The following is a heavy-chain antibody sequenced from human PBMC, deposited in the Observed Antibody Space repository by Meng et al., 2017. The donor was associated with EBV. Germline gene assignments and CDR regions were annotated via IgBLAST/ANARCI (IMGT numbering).Heavy chain of an antibody. V-gene: IGHV1-2*06. CDR1: GYTFTGYY. J-gene: IGHJ4*02. D-gene: IGHD6-19*01. CDR3: ARVGIAVAGTGDY. CDR2: INPNSGGT. Sequence: QRRPVQCAAVVQTPGRSANVPCKASGYTFTGYYSHWVRQAPGQGLEWMGRINPNSGGTNYAQKFQGRVTMTRDTSISTAYMELSRLRSDDTAVYYCARVGIAVAGTGDYWGQGTLVTVSS.